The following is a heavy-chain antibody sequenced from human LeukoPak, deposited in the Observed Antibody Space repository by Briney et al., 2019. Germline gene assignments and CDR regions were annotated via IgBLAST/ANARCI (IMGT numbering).Heavy chain of an antibody. CDR2: IYSGGST. CDR3: ARDFLHLGG. J-gene: IGHJ3*01. Sequence: QSGGSLRLSCAASGFTVSSNYMSWVRQAPGKGLEWVSVIYSGGSTYYADSVKGRFTISRDNAKNMLYLQMNSMRAEDTAVYYCARDFLHLGGWGQGTMVTVSS. V-gene: IGHV3-53*01. D-gene: IGHD3-16*01. CDR1: GFTVSSNY.